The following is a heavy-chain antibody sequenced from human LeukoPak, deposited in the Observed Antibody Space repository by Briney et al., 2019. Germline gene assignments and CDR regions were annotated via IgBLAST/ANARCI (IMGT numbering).Heavy chain of an antibody. CDR3: AKDGAYDSSGYFDY. D-gene: IGHD3-22*01. CDR1: GFTFSSYG. Sequence: GGSLRLSCAASGFTFSSYGMHWVRQAPGKGLEWVAVISYDGSNKYYADSVKGRLTISRDNSKNTLYLQMNSLRAEDTAVYYCAKDGAYDSSGYFDYWGQGTLVTVSS. J-gene: IGHJ4*02. V-gene: IGHV3-30*18. CDR2: ISYDGSNK.